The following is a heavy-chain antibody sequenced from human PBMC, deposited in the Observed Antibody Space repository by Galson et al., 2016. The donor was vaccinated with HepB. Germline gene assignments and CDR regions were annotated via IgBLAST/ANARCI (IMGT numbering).Heavy chain of an antibody. CDR3: ARGSTTLLYY. CDR2: IYYSGST. CDR1: GGSISHYY. J-gene: IGHJ4*02. D-gene: IGHD1-26*01. Sequence: ETLSLTCSVSGGSISHYYWSWIRQPPGRGLEWVGYIYYSGSTNYNPSLKSRVTISLDTSKNQFSLRLSSVTAADTAVYYCARGSTTLLYYWGQGTLVTVSS. V-gene: IGHV4-59*01.